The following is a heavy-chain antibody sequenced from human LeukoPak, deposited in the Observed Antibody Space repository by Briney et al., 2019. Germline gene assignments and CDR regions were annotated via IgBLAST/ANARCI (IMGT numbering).Heavy chain of an antibody. D-gene: IGHD4-17*01. Sequence: SETLSLTCTVSGGSISSYYWSWIRQPPGKGLEWIGYIYYSGSTNYNPSLKSRVTISVDTSKNQFSLKLGSVTAADTAVYYCARENQDYGRLSDAFDIWGQGTMVTVSS. CDR1: GGSISSYY. J-gene: IGHJ3*02. CDR3: ARENQDYGRLSDAFDI. V-gene: IGHV4-59*01. CDR2: IYYSGST.